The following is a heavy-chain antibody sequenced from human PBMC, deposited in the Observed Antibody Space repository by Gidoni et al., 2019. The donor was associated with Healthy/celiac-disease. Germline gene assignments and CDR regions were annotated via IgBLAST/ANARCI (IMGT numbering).Heavy chain of an antibody. CDR2: ILPIFGTA. J-gene: IGHJ5*02. V-gene: IGHV1-69*06. D-gene: IGHD3-3*01. CDR3: ARAPSGFWSGYYPRGWFDP. CDR1: GGTFSSYA. Sequence: QVQLVQSGAEVKKPGSSVKVSCKASGGTFSSYAISWVRQAPGQGLEWMGGILPIFGTANYAQKFQGRVTITADKSTSTAYMELSSLRSEDTAVYYCARAPSGFWSGYYPRGWFDPWGQGTLVTVSS.